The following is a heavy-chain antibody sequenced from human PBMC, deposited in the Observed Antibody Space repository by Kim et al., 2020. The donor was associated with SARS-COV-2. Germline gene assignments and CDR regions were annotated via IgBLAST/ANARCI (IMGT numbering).Heavy chain of an antibody. V-gene: IGHV3-64*01. J-gene: IGHJ4*01. CDR2: ISSNGGST. CDR3: ARGGGYYYGSGSRPPFD. D-gene: IGHD3-10*01. CDR1: GFTFSSYA. Sequence: GGSLRLSCAASGFTFSSYAMHWVRQAPGKGLEYVSAISSNGGSTYYANSVKGRFTISRDNSKNTLYLQMGSLRAEDMAVYYCARGGGYYYGSGSRPPFD.